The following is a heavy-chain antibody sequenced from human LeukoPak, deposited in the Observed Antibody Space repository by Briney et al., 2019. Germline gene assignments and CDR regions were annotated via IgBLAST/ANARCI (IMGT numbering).Heavy chain of an antibody. Sequence: ASVKVSCKASGGTFSSYAISWVRQAPGQGLEWMGGIIPIFGTANYAQKFQGRVTTTTDESTSTAYMELSSLSSEDTAVYYCARRYCSSTSCHGGGAFDIWGQGTMVTVSS. CDR1: GGTFSSYA. CDR3: ARRYCSSTSCHGGGAFDI. D-gene: IGHD2-2*01. J-gene: IGHJ3*02. V-gene: IGHV1-69*05. CDR2: IIPIFGTA.